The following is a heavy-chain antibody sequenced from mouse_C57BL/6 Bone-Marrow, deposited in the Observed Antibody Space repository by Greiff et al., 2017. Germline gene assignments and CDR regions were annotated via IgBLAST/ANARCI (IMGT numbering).Heavy chain of an antibody. Sequence: QVQLKQSGAELVKPGASVKLSCKASGYTFTEYTIHWVKQRSGQGLEWIGWFYPGSGSIKYNEKFKDKATLTADKSSSTVYMELSRLTSEDSAVYFGARHEEWGVYYGYDGWVAYWGQGTLVTVSA. CDR2: FYPGSGSI. CDR1: GYTFTEYT. D-gene: IGHD2-2*01. V-gene: IGHV1-62-2*01. J-gene: IGHJ3*01. CDR3: ARHEEWGVYYGYDGWVAY.